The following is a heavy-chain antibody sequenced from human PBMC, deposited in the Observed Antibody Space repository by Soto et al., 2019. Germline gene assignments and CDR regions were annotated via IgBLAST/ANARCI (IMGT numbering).Heavy chain of an antibody. J-gene: IGHJ6*02. CDR1: GYTFTSYA. V-gene: IGHV1-3*01. D-gene: IGHD2-2*01. CDR3: ARDHTRAYGMDV. CDR2: INAGNGNT. Sequence: QVQLVQSGAEVKKPGASVKVSCKASGYTFTSYAMHWVRQAPGQRLEWMGWINAGNGNTKYSQKFQGRVTITRDTSASTADMELSSLRSEDTAVYYCARDHTRAYGMDVWGQGTTVTVSS.